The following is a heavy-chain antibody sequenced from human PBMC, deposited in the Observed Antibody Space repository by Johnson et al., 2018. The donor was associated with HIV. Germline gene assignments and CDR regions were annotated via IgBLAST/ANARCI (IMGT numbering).Heavy chain of an antibody. CDR2: ISWNSGSI. D-gene: IGHD3-10*01. J-gene: IGHJ3*02. CDR1: GFTFSSYA. Sequence: QMLLVESGGGLVQPGGSLRLSCVASGFTFSSYAMHWVRQAPGKGLELVSGISWNSGSIGYADSVKGRFTISRDNSKNTLYLQMNSLRAEDTAVYYCAKPRSLWLEGAFDIWGQGTMVTVSS. CDR3: AKPRSLWLEGAFDI. V-gene: IGHV3-NL1*01.